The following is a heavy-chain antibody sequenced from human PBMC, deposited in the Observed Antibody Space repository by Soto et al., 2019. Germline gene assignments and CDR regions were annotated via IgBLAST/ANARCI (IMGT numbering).Heavy chain of an antibody. Sequence: QVQLVESGGGVVQPGRSLRLSCAASGFTFSSYSMHWVRQAPGKGLEWVAVISYDGSNKYYADSVKGRFTISRDNSKNTLYLQMNSLRAEDTAVYYCAKDDFKWSTLDYWGQGTLVTVSS. V-gene: IGHV3-30*18. CDR1: GFTFSSYS. CDR3: AKDDFKWSTLDY. CDR2: ISYDGSNK. D-gene: IGHD2-15*01. J-gene: IGHJ4*02.